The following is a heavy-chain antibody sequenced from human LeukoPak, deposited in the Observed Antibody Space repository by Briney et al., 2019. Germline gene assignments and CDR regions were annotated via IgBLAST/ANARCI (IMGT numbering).Heavy chain of an antibody. Sequence: GGSLRLSCAASGFTFSDYYMSWIRQAPGKGLEWVSYISSSGSTIHYADSVKGRFTISRDNAKNSLYLQMNSLRAEDTAVYYCARRFNWNHNAFDIWGQGTMVTVSS. CDR3: ARRFNWNHNAFDI. CDR2: ISSSGSTI. D-gene: IGHD1-20*01. J-gene: IGHJ3*02. V-gene: IGHV3-11*01. CDR1: GFTFSDYY.